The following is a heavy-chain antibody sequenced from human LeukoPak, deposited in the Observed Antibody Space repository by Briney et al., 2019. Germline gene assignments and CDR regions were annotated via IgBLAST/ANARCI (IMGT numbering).Heavy chain of an antibody. V-gene: IGHV3-23*01. CDR1: GLAFARFP. CDR3: AKDFLRNMVLGFDY. J-gene: IGHJ4*02. D-gene: IGHD3-10*01. CDR2: ITGSGGNT. Sequence: PGGSLRPSCAASGLAFARFPLGRVPPAPGEGPGGVWSITGSGGNTYYADSVQGRFTISRDNSKNPLYLQMNSLRAEDTAVFYCAKDFLRNMVLGFDYWGQGTLVTVSS.